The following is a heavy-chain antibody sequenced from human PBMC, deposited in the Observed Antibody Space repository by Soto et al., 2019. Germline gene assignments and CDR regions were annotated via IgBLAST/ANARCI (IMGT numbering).Heavy chain of an antibody. J-gene: IGHJ6*02. Sequence: SETLSLTCAVYGGSFSGYYWSWIRQPPGKGLEWIGEINHSGSTNYNPSLKSRVTISVDTSKNQFSLKLSSVTAADTAVYYCARELWYRFRDYYGMDVWGQGTTVTVSS. CDR1: GGSFSGYY. CDR2: INHSGST. D-gene: IGHD5-18*01. CDR3: ARELWYRFRDYYGMDV. V-gene: IGHV4-34*01.